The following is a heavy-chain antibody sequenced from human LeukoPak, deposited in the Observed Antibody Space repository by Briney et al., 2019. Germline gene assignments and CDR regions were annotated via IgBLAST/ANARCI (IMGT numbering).Heavy chain of an antibody. Sequence: PSETLSLTCTVSGGSVSGYYWSWIRQPPGNGLEWIGYIFHTGNTNYNPSLRGRVTISVDTSKNQFSLKLTSVTAADTAVYYCARGHWGCDYWGQGALVTVSS. D-gene: IGHD7-27*01. CDR1: GGSVSGYY. J-gene: IGHJ4*02. CDR2: IFHTGNT. CDR3: ARGHWGCDY. V-gene: IGHV4-59*02.